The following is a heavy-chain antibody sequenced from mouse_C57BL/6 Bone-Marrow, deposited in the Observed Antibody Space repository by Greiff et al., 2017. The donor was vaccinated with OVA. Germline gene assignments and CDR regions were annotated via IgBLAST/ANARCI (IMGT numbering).Heavy chain of an antibody. V-gene: IGHV1-31*01. CDR3: ARGGYSNYLAWFAY. D-gene: IGHD2-5*01. CDR1: GYSFTGYY. J-gene: IGHJ3*01. Sequence: VQLKESGPELVKPGASVKISCKASGYSFTGYYMHWVKQSHGNILDWIGYIYPYNGVSSYNQKFTGKATLTVDKSSSTAYMELRSLTSEDSAVYYCARGGYSNYLAWFAYWGQGTLVTVSA. CDR2: IYPYNGVS.